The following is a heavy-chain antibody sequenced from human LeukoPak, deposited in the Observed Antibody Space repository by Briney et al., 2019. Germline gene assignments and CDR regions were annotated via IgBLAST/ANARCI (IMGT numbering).Heavy chain of an antibody. Sequence: PSETLSLTCTVPGGSISSYYGSWIRQPPGKGLEWIGYIYYSGSTNYNPSLKSRVTISVDTSKNQFSLKLSSVTAADTAVYYCARGGYYDSSGYYPDAFDIWGQGTMVTVSS. CDR3: ARGGYYDSSGYYPDAFDI. CDR1: GGSISSYY. D-gene: IGHD3-22*01. J-gene: IGHJ3*02. V-gene: IGHV4-59*01. CDR2: IYYSGST.